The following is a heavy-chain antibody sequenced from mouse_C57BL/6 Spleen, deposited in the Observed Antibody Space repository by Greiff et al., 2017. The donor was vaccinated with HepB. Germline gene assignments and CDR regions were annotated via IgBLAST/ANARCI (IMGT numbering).Heavy chain of an antibody. CDR3: ARDRGNLDY. CDR2: ISYDGSN. D-gene: IGHD3-3*01. Sequence: ESGPGLVKPSQSLSLTCSVPGYSITSGYYWNWIRQFPGNKLEWMGYISYDGSNNYNPSLKNRISITRDTSKNQFFLKLNSVTTEDTATYYCARDRGNLDYWGQGTTLTVSS. J-gene: IGHJ2*01. V-gene: IGHV3-6*01. CDR1: GYSITSGYY.